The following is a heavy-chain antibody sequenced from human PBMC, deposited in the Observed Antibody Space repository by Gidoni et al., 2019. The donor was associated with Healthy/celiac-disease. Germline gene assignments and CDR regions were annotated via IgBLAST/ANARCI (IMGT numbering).Heavy chain of an antibody. CDR1: GGSISSYY. J-gene: IGHJ6*03. CDR3: ARRTAVAGTSGVYYYYYMDV. V-gene: IGHV4-59*01. Sequence: QVQLQESGPGLVKPSETLSLTCTVSGGSISSYYWSWIRQPPGKGLEWIGYIYYSGSTNYNPSLKSRVTISVDTSKNQFSLKLSSVTAADTAVYYCARRTAVAGTSGVYYYYYMDVWGKGTTVTVSS. D-gene: IGHD6-19*01. CDR2: IYYSGST.